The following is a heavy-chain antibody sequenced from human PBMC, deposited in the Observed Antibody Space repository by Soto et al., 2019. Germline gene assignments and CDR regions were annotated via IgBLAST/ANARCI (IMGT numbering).Heavy chain of an antibody. CDR3: ARTAAVYFDY. CDR2: IYYSGST. D-gene: IGHD2-21*02. CDR1: GGSISSSSYY. V-gene: IGHV4-39*01. Sequence: QLQLQESGPGLVKPSETLSLTCTVSGGSISSSSYYWGWIRQPPGKGLEWIGSIYYSGSTYYNPSLKRRLTISVDTSKNQFPLKLSPVTAADTAVYYCARTAAVYFDYWGQGTLVTVSS. J-gene: IGHJ4*02.